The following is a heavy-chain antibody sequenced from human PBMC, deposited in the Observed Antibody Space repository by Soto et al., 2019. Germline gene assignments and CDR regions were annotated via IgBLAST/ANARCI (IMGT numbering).Heavy chain of an antibody. CDR2: INHSGST. Sequence: SETLSLTCAVYGGSFSGYYWSWIRQPPGKGLEWIGEINHSGSTNYNPSLKSRVTISVDTSKNQFSLKLSSVTAADTAVYYCASTISDCSGGSCYRFDYWGQGTLVTVSS. J-gene: IGHJ4*02. D-gene: IGHD2-15*01. CDR3: ASTISDCSGGSCYRFDY. V-gene: IGHV4-34*01. CDR1: GGSFSGYY.